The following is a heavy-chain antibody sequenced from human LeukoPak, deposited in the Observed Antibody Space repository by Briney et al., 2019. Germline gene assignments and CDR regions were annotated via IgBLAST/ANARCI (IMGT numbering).Heavy chain of an antibody. CDR3: ARRVVVASTSLGDFDY. J-gene: IGHJ4*02. D-gene: IGHD2-15*01. V-gene: IGHV5-10-1*01. CDR1: GYSFTSYW. Sequence: GESLKISCKGSGYSFTSYWISWVRQMPGKGLEWMGRIDPSDSYTNYSPSFQGHVTISADKSISTTYLQWRSLKASDTAMFFCARRVVVASTSLGDFDYWGQGTLVTVSS. CDR2: IDPSDSYT.